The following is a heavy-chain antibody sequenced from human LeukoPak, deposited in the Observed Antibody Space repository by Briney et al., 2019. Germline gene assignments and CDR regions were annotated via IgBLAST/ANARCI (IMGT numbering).Heavy chain of an antibody. J-gene: IGHJ4*02. D-gene: IGHD1-14*01. CDR1: GYSFTSYY. Sequence: GASVTVSLTPTGYSFTSYYIFWMRQAPGQGLECMGWINLYNGATKYAQGFQSRVRMTRDTSISTAYMELSRLRSDDTATYYCASWAGGNEPVASFDYWGQGTLVTVSS. CDR3: ASWAGGNEPVASFDY. CDR2: INLYNGAT. V-gene: IGHV1-2*02.